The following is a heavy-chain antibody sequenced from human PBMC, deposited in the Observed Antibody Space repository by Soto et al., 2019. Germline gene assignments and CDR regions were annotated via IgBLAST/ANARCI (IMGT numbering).Heavy chain of an antibody. CDR1: GFTFSNYA. D-gene: IGHD2-2*01. Sequence: GGSLRLSCGASGFTFSNYAMSWVRQAPGKGLEWVSAITDSGGDTFHADSVKGRFTISRDNTKNTLYLQMNSLGAEDTAVYYCAKGSASSRPYYFDYWGQGTLVTVSS. CDR2: ITDSGGDT. CDR3: AKGSASSRPYYFDY. V-gene: IGHV3-23*01. J-gene: IGHJ4*02.